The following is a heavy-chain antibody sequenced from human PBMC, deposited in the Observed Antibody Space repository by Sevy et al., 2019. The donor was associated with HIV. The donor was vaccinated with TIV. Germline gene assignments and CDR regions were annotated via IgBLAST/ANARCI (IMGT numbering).Heavy chain of an antibody. J-gene: IGHJ6*03. CDR2: ISGSGGST. CDR1: GFTFSSYA. V-gene: IGHV3-23*01. Sequence: GGSLRLSCAASGFTFSSYAMSWVRQAPGKGLEWVSAISGSGGSTYYADSVKGRFTISRDNSKNTLYLQMNSLRAEDTAVYYCAKSPKDIVLNARGDPRKYYYYYMDVWGKGTTVTVSS. D-gene: IGHD2-8*01. CDR3: AKSPKDIVLNARGDPRKYYYYYMDV.